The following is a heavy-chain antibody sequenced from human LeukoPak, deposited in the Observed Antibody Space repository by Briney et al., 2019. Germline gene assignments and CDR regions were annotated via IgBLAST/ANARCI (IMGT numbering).Heavy chain of an antibody. D-gene: IGHD1-1*01. Sequence: PGRSLRLSCAASGFTFDDYAMHWVRQAPGKGLEWVSGISWNSGSIGYADSVKGRFTISRDNAKNSLYLQMNSLRAEDTAVYYCAREPVPTTDWGQGTLVTVSS. CDR2: ISWNSGSI. CDR1: GFTFDDYA. J-gene: IGHJ4*02. V-gene: IGHV3-9*01. CDR3: AREPVPTTD.